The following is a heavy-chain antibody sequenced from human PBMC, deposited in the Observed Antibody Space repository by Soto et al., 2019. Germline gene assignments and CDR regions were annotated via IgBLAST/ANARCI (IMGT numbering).Heavy chain of an antibody. CDR1: GFTFSSYA. Sequence: PGGSLRLSCAASGFTFSSYAMSWVRQAPGKGLEWVSAISGSGGSTYYADSVKGRFTISRDNSKSTLYLQMNSLRAEDTAVYYCATGALKNGSFDPWVQGTLVPVSS. CDR3: ATGALKNGSFDP. V-gene: IGHV3-23*01. J-gene: IGHJ5*02. CDR2: ISGSGGST. D-gene: IGHD1-1*01.